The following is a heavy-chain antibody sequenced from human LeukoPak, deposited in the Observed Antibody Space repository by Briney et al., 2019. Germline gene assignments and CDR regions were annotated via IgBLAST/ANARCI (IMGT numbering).Heavy chain of an antibody. CDR2: IYTSGST. J-gene: IGHJ4*02. Sequence: SQTLSLTCTVSGGSISSGSYYWSWIRQPAGTGLEWIGRIYTSGSTNYNPSLKSRVPISVDTSKNQFSLKLSSVTAADTAVYYCARDPYYYDSSGYTNWGQGTLVTVSS. V-gene: IGHV4-61*02. CDR3: ARDPYYYDSSGYTN. D-gene: IGHD3-22*01. CDR1: GGSISSGSYY.